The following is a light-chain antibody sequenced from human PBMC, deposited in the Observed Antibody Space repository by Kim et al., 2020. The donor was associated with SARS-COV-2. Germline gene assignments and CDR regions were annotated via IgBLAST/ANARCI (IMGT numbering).Light chain of an antibody. V-gene: IGLV6-57*03. CDR3: QSFDSSTHSWV. J-gene: IGLJ3*02. Sequence: KTVPISCTRSSGGIASNYVQWYQQRPGSAPTTMIYENDRRPSGVPARFSGSIDSSSNSASLTISGLKTEDEADYSCQSFDSSTHSWVFGGGTKVTVL. CDR2: END. CDR1: SGGIASNY.